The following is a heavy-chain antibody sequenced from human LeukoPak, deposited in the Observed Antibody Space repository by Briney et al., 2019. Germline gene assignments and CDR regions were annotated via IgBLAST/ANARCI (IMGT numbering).Heavy chain of an antibody. CDR1: GFTFTTYW. V-gene: IGHV3-74*01. D-gene: IGHD6-6*01. CDR2: IKYDGSTS. J-gene: IGHJ6*03. Sequence: GGSLRLSCEASGFTFTTYWIHWVRQGPGKGLVWVSRIKYDGSTSNYADSVKGRFTISRDNAKNTVYLQMNSLRAEDTAVYYCAKVGEDIEYSSHRSLGYYYMDVWGKGTTVTVSS. CDR3: AKVGEDIEYSSHRSLGYYYMDV.